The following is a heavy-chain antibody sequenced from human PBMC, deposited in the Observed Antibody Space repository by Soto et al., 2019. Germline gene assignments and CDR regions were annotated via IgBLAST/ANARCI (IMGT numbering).Heavy chain of an antibody. CDR1: GYSFTSYW. D-gene: IGHD2-2*01. J-gene: IGHJ4*02. CDR2: IYPGDSDT. Sequence: PGESLKISCKGSGYSFTSYWIGWVRQMPGKGLEWMGIIYPGDSDTRYSPSFQGQVTISADKSISTAYLQWSSLKASDTAMYYCARHGPLKIKNCSSTSCYYGPGIGYWGQGTLVTVSS. CDR3: ARHGPLKIKNCSSTSCYYGPGIGY. V-gene: IGHV5-51*01.